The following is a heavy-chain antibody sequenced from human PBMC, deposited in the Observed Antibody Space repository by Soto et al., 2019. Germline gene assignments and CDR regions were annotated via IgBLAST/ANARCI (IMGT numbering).Heavy chain of an antibody. V-gene: IGHV4-30-4*01. Sequence: PSETLSLTCTVSGGSISSGDYYWSWIRQPPGKGLEWIGYIYYSGSTYYNPSLKSRVTMSLDTSKNQFSLKLSSVTAADTAVYYCARDGVAYCGGDCYSWGQGTLVTVSS. CDR3: ARDGVAYCGGDCYS. D-gene: IGHD2-21*02. CDR1: GGSISSGDYY. J-gene: IGHJ5*02. CDR2: IYYSGST.